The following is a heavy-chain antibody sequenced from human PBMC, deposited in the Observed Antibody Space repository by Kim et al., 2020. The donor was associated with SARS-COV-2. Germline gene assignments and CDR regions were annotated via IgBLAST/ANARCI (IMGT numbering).Heavy chain of an antibody. D-gene: IGHD3-9*01. J-gene: IGHJ4*02. CDR2: IYPGDSDT. CDR3: AIRAMGDYYILTGYSETFDC. Sequence: GESLKISCKGSGYSFTSYWIGWVRQMPGKGLEWMGIIYPGDSDTRYSPSFQGQVTISADKSISTAYLQWSSLKASDTAMYYCAIRAMGDYYILTGYSETFDCWGQGTLVTVS. V-gene: IGHV5-51*01. CDR1: GYSFTSYW.